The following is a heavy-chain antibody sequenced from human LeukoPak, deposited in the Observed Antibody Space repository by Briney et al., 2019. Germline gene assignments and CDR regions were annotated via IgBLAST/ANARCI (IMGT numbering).Heavy chain of an antibody. Sequence: SVKVSCKASGGTFSSYAISWLRQAPGQGLEWMGGIIPIFGTANYAQKFQGRVTITTDESTSTAYMELSSLRSEDTAVYYCATHSSSWNPAHYYDYMVCWLKGSTVTVSS. V-gene: IGHV1-69*05. D-gene: IGHD6-13*01. CDR2: IIPIFGTA. J-gene: IGHJ6*03. CDR3: ATHSSSWNPAHYYDYMVC. CDR1: GGTFSSYA.